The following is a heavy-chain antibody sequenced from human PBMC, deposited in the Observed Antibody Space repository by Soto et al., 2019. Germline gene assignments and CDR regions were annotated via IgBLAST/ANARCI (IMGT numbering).Heavy chain of an antibody. CDR1: GFTFSTYA. CDR3: TRPKDWSGYFYYYGMDV. D-gene: IGHD3-3*01. J-gene: IGHJ6*02. Sequence: GGSLRLSCAASGFTFSTYAMSWVRQTPGKGLEWVGFIRSKAYGGTTEYAASVKGRFTISRDDSKSIAYLQMNSLKTEDTAVYYCTRPKDWSGYFYYYGMDVWGQGTTVTVS. V-gene: IGHV3-49*04. CDR2: IRSKAYGGTT.